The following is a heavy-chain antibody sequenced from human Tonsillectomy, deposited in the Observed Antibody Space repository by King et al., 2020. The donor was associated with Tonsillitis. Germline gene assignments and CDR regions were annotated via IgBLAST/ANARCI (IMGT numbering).Heavy chain of an antibody. CDR1: GFTFSNYG. D-gene: IGHD3-3*01. J-gene: IGHJ4*02. Sequence: VQLVESGGGVVQPGRSLRLSCAASGFTFSNYGMHWGRPAPGKGLEWVAVISYDVTNKYYADSVNGRFTLSRDNSKNTLSLQMNSLRAEDTAVYYCAKMGDFWSGYSDYWGQGTQVTVSS. CDR3: AKMGDFWSGYSDY. V-gene: IGHV3-30*18. CDR2: ISYDVTNK.